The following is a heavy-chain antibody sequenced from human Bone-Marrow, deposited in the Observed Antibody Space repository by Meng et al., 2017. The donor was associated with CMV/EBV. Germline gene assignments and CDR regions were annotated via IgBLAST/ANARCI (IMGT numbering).Heavy chain of an antibody. D-gene: IGHD2-2*02. CDR3: AWGDIVVVPAAIHYYYYGMDV. Sequence: ASVKVSCKASGYTFTSYDINWVRQATGQGLEWMGWMNPNSGNTGYAQKFQGRVTMTRNTSISTAYMELSSLRSEDTAVYYCAWGDIVVVPAAIHYYYYGMDVWGQGTTVTVSS. V-gene: IGHV1-8*01. J-gene: IGHJ6*02. CDR1: GYTFTSYD. CDR2: MNPNSGNT.